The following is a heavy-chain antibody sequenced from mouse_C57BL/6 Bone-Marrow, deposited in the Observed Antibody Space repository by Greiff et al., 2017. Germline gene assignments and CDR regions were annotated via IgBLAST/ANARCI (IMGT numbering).Heavy chain of an antibody. CDR1: GYTFTDYN. CDR3: ARRNDYLDY. J-gene: IGHJ2*01. V-gene: IGHV1-18*01. Sequence: VQLQQSGPELVKPGASVKIPCKASGYTFTDYNMDWVKQSHGKSLEWIGDINPNNGGTFYNQKFKGKATLTVDKSSSTAYMELRSLTSEDTAVYYCARRNDYLDYWGQGTTLTVSS. CDR2: INPNNGGT. D-gene: IGHD2-3*01.